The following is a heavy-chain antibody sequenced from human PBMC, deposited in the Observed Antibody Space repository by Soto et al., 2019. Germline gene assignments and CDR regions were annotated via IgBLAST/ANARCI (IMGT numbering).Heavy chain of an antibody. CDR3: TTGIYYDILTGYHNVAY. D-gene: IGHD3-9*01. Sequence: GALRLSCVASGFNLSHPWMTWVRQAAGKGLEWVGRIKSKTDGGTADYAAPVKGRATISRDDSKNTVYLQMNSLKTEDTAVYYCTTGIYYDILTGYHNVAYWGQGALVTVSS. CDR1: GFNLSHPW. J-gene: IGHJ4*02. V-gene: IGHV3-15*01. CDR2: IKSKTDGGTA.